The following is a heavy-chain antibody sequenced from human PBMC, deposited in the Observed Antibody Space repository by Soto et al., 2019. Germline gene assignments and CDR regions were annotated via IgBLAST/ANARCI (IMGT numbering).Heavy chain of an antibody. Sequence: QVQLVQSGAEVKKPGSSVKVSCKASGGTFSSYAISWVRQAPGQGLEWMGGIIPIFGTANYAQKFQGRVTITADESTSTAYMGLSSLRSEDTAVYYCAMTPVPATTLMWFDPWGQGTLVTVSS. D-gene: IGHD2-2*01. CDR2: IIPIFGTA. CDR1: GGTFSSYA. V-gene: IGHV1-69*01. J-gene: IGHJ5*02. CDR3: AMTPVPATTLMWFDP.